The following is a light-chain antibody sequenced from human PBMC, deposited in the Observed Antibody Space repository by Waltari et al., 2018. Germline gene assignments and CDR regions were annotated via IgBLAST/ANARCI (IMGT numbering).Light chain of an antibody. CDR1: SSDVGGYNF. J-gene: IGLJ2*01. Sequence: QSALTQPASVSGSPGQSITIPCMGTSSDVGGYNFVSWYQQNQGKAPKLMIYDVTKRPSGVSNRFSGSKSGNTASLTISGLQAEDEADYYCCSYVGGGTLVFGGGTNVTVL. V-gene: IGLV2-23*02. CDR2: DVT. CDR3: CSYVGGGTLV.